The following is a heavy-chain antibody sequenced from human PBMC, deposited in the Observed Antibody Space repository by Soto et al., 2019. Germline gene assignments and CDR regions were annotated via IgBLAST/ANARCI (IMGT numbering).Heavy chain of an antibody. J-gene: IGHJ6*02. D-gene: IGHD2-15*01. CDR3: ARDRTGMVGAVGYHYGMDV. V-gene: IGHV3-33*01. Sequence: GGSLRLSCAASGFTFSSYGMHWARQAPGKGLEWVAVIWYDGSNKYYAGSVKGRFTISRDKSKNTLYLQMNSLRAEDTAVYYCARDRTGMVGAVGYHYGMDVWGQGTTVTVSS. CDR2: IWYDGSNK. CDR1: GFTFSSYG.